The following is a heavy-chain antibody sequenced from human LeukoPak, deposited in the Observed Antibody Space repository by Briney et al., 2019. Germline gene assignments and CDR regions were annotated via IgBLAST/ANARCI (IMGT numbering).Heavy chain of an antibody. CDR1: GYTFTSYY. CDR3: ARVDHYDSSGYYERVDY. Sequence: ASVKVSCKASGYTFTSYYMHWVRQAPGQGLEWLGIINPSGGSTSYAQKFQGRVTMTRDTSTSTVYMELSSLRSEDTAVYYCARVDHYDSSGYYERVDYWGQGTLVTVSS. CDR2: INPSGGST. V-gene: IGHV1-46*01. D-gene: IGHD3-22*01. J-gene: IGHJ4*02.